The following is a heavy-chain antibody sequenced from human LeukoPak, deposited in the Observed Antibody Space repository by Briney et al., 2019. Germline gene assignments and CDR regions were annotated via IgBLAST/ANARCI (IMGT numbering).Heavy chain of an antibody. CDR3: ARAWAYYYDSSGYMPHFDY. V-gene: IGHV3-30-3*01. D-gene: IGHD3-22*01. Sequence: GRSLRLSCAASGFTFSSYAMPWVRQAPVKGLEWVAVISYDGSNKYYADSVKGRFTISRDNSKNTLYLQMNSLRAEDTAVYYCARAWAYYYDSSGYMPHFDYWGQGTLVTVSS. J-gene: IGHJ4*02. CDR1: GFTFSSYA. CDR2: ISYDGSNK.